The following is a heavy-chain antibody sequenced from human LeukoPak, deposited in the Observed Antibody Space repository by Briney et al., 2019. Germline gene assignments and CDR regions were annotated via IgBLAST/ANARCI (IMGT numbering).Heavy chain of an antibody. V-gene: IGHV3-21*01. J-gene: IGHJ4*02. D-gene: IGHD3-22*01. CDR1: GFTFSSYS. CDR3: ARDLSYYDSSGPFDY. CDR2: ISSSSYI. Sequence: GGSLRLSCAASGFTFSSYSMNWVRQAPGKGLEWVSSISSSSYIYYADSVKGRFTISRDNAKNSLYLQMNSLRAEDTAVYYCARDLSYYDSSGPFDYWGQGTLVTVSS.